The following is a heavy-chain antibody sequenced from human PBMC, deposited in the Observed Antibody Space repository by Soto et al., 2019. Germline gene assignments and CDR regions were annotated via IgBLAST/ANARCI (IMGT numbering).Heavy chain of an antibody. V-gene: IGHV3-23*01. J-gene: IGHJ4*02. D-gene: IGHD3-16*02. CDR1: GFTFSSYA. CDR2: ISGSGGST. CDR3: AKDSKGLNYDYVWVSYRYIVEIDY. Sequence: EVQLLESGGGLVQPGGSLRLSCAASGFTFSSYAMSWVRQAPGKGLEWVSAISGSGGSTYYADSVKGRYTISRDHSKNRLYVQMNSLSAEDTAVYCCAKDSKGLNYDYVWVSYRYIVEIDYWCQGTLVAVS.